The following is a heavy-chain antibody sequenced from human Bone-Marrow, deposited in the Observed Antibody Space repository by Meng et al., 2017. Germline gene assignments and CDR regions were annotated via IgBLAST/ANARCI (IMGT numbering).Heavy chain of an antibody. CDR1: GYTFTCYE. V-gene: IGHV1-8*01. CDR3: ARGLGYCSGGRCYDNWFDP. D-gene: IGHD2-15*01. Sequence: SVKVSCKASGYTFTCYEINWVRQATGQGLEWMGWMNPNTGKTGYAQKFQGRVTMTRNISISTSNMELTSLRSEDTAVYFCARGLGYCSGGRCYDNWFDPWGQGTLVTVSS. J-gene: IGHJ5*02. CDR2: MNPNTGKT.